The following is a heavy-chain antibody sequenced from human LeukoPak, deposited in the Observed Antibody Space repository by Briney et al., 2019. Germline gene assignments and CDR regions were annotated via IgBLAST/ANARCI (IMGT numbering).Heavy chain of an antibody. CDR3: AKVFETTTVTAYYFDY. Sequence: GGSLRLSCAASGFTFSSYAMSWVRQAPGKGLEWVSAISGSGGSTYYADSVKGRFTISRDNSKSTLYLQMNSLRAEDTAVYYCAKVFETTTVTAYYFDYWGQGTLVTVSS. CDR2: ISGSGGST. D-gene: IGHD4-17*01. J-gene: IGHJ4*02. V-gene: IGHV3-23*01. CDR1: GFTFSSYA.